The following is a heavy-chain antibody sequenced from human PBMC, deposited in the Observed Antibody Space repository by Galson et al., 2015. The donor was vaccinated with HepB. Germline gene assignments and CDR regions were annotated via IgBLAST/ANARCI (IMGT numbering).Heavy chain of an antibody. Sequence: SLRLSCAASGFTFSSYAMSWVRQAPGKGLEWVSAISGSGGSTYYADSVKGRFTISRDNSKNTLYLQMNSLRAEDTAVYYCAKSLVGATKFDYWGQGTLVTVSS. CDR1: GFTFSSYA. J-gene: IGHJ4*02. V-gene: IGHV3-23*01. CDR3: AKSLVGATKFDY. D-gene: IGHD1-26*01. CDR2: ISGSGGST.